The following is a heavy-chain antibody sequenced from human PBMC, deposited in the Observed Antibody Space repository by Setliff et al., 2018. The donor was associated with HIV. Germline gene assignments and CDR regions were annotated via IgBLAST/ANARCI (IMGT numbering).Heavy chain of an antibody. V-gene: IGHV2-26*01. CDR2: IFSNDEK. Sequence: SGPTLVNPTETLTLTCTVSGFSLSNGRMGVSWIRQPPGKALEWLAHIFSNDEKSYSTSLKSRPTISKDTPKSQVVLIMTNMDPVDTATYYCARYSSGWSPAYYFDYWGQGTLVTVSS. D-gene: IGHD6-19*01. CDR1: GFSLSNGRMG. CDR3: ARYSSGWSPAYYFDY. J-gene: IGHJ4*02.